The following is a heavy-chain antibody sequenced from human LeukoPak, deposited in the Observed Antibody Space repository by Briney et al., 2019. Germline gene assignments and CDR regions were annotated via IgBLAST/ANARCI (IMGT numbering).Heavy chain of an antibody. D-gene: IGHD3-9*01. V-gene: IGHV4-38-2*02. J-gene: IGHJ4*02. Sequence: PSETLSLTCTVSGYSISSGYYWGWIRQPPGKGLEWIGSIYHSGSTCYNPSLKSRVTISVDTSKNQFSLKLSSVTAADTAVYYCARVYDILTGYSHFDYWGQGTLVTVSS. CDR1: GYSISSGYY. CDR2: IYHSGST. CDR3: ARVYDILTGYSHFDY.